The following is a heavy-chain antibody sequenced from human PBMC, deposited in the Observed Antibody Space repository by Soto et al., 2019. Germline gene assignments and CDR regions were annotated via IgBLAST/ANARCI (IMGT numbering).Heavy chain of an antibody. V-gene: IGHV3-30*18. D-gene: IGHD3-3*02. Sequence: QVQLVESGGGVVQPGRSLRLSCAASGFTFSSYGMHWVRQAPGKGLEWVAVISYDGSNKYYADSVKGRFTISRDNSKNTLYLQINRLRSEDTAGYYCAKDTLPHFRYYYYCGMDVWGQGTTVTVSS. CDR2: ISYDGSNK. J-gene: IGHJ6*02. CDR3: AKDTLPHFRYYYYCGMDV. CDR1: GFTFSSYG.